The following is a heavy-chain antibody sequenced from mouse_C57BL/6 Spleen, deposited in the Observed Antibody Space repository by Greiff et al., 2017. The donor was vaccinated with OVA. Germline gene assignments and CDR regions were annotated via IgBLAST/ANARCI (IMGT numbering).Heavy chain of an antibody. V-gene: IGHV1-82*01. CDR1: GYAFSSSW. D-gene: IGHD1-1*01. Sequence: QVQLKESGPELVKPGASVKISCKASGYAFSSSWMNWVKQRPGKGLEWIGRIYPGDGDTNYNGKFKGKATLTADKSSSTAYMQLSSLTSEDSAVYFCARWDTTGVATGYFDYWGQGTTLTVSS. CDR3: ARWDTTGVATGYFDY. CDR2: IYPGDGDT. J-gene: IGHJ2*01.